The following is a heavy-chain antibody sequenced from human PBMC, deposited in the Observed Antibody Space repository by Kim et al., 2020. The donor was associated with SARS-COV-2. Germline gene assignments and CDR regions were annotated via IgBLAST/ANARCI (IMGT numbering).Heavy chain of an antibody. V-gene: IGHV3-30-3*01. Sequence: GGSLRLSCAASGFTFSSYAMHWVRQAPGKGLEWVAVISYDGSNKYYADSVKGRFTISRDNSKNTLYLQMNSLRAEDTAVYYCASIITMIQGVPDVWGQGTPVTVSS. CDR3: ASIITMIQGVPDV. D-gene: IGHD3-10*01. CDR1: GFTFSSYA. J-gene: IGHJ6*02. CDR2: ISYDGSNK.